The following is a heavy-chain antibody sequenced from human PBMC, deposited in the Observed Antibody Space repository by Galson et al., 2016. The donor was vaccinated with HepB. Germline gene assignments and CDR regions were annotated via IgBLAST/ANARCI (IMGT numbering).Heavy chain of an antibody. CDR3: ANDFWSGSRLKKDSSYHFYYGMHV. CDR2: IKEDGSEQ. Sequence: LEWVANIKEDGSEQNYVDSVKGRFIISRDNAKNSLYLQMNSPRAEDTAVYYCANDFWSGSRLKKDSSYHFYYGMHVWGQGTTVTVSS. D-gene: IGHD3-3*01. J-gene: IGHJ6*02. V-gene: IGHV3-7*01.